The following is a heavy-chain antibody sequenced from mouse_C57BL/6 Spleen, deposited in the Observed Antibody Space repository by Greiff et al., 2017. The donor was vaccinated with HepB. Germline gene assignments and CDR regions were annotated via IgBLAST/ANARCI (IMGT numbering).Heavy chain of an antibody. J-gene: IGHJ4*01. D-gene: IGHD1-1*01. CDR3: ARSSSYYYAMDY. CDR1: GYTFTSYW. Sequence: QVQLQQSGAELVKPGASVKLSCKASGYTFTSYWMQWVKQRPGQGLEWIGEIDPSDSYTNYNQKFKGKATLTVDTSSSTAYMQLSSLTSEDSAVYYCARSSSYYYAMDYWGQGTSVTVSS. CDR2: IDPSDSYT. V-gene: IGHV1-50*01.